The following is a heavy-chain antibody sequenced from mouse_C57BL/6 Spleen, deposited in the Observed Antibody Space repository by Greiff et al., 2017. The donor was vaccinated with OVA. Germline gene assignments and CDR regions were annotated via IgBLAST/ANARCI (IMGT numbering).Heavy chain of an antibody. D-gene: IGHD4-1*01. CDR3: ARELGRVYAMDY. CDR1: GFTFSDYG. CDR2: ISSGSSTI. Sequence: EVQGVESGGGLVKPGGSLTLSCAASGFTFSDYGMHWVRQAPEQGLEWVAYISSGSSTIYYADTVKGRFTISRDNAKNTLFLQMTSLRSEDTAMYYCARELGRVYAMDYWGQGTSVTVSS. V-gene: IGHV5-17*01. J-gene: IGHJ4*01.